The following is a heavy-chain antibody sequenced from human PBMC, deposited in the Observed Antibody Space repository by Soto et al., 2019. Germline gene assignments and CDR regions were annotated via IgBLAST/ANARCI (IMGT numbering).Heavy chain of an antibody. CDR3: ARGRLVRGVTSPAWWFDP. CDR1: GGSISSYY. D-gene: IGHD3-10*01. V-gene: IGHV4-59*08. CDR2: IYYSGST. J-gene: IGHJ5*02. Sequence: QVQLQESGPGLVKPSETLSLTCTVSGGSISSYYWSWIRQPPGKGLEWIGYIYYSGSTNYNPSLKSRVTISVDTSKNQFSLKLSSVTAADTAVYYCARGRLVRGVTSPAWWFDPWGQGTLVTVSS.